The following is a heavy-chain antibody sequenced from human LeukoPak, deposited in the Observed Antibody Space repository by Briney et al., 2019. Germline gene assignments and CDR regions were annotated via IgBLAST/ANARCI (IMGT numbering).Heavy chain of an antibody. CDR1: GFTFSDYG. CDR2: ISYDGSNK. D-gene: IGHD6-19*01. CDR3: AKDLGWTFDY. J-gene: IGHJ4*02. Sequence: GGSLRLSCAASGFTFSDYGMHWVRQAPGKGLEWVAVISYDGSNKYYADSVKGRFTISRDNSKNTLYLQMNSLRAEDTAVYYCAKDLGWTFDYWGQGTLVTVSS. V-gene: IGHV3-30*18.